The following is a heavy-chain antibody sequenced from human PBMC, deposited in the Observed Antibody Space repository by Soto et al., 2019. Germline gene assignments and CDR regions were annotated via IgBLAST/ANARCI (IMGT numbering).Heavy chain of an antibody. CDR2: IYSGGST. Sequence: EVQLVESGGGLVQPGGSLRLSCAASGFTVSSNYMSWLRQAPGKGLEWVSVIYSGGSTDDADSVKGRITISRHNSKNTLYLKINNLRVEDAAVYYCRRVLIIEHWGQGTLVTVSS. D-gene: IGHD3-16*01. CDR3: RRVLIIEH. J-gene: IGHJ5*02. V-gene: IGHV3-53*04. CDR1: GFTVSSNY.